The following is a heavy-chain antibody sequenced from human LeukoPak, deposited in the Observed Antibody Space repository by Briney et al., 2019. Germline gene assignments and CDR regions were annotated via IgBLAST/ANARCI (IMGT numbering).Heavy chain of an antibody. D-gene: IGHD3-22*01. V-gene: IGHV1-46*03. CDR2: INPSGGST. CDR3: ARASDSSGYYAPQHYFDY. CDR1: GYTFTRFY. J-gene: IGHJ4*02. Sequence: ASVKVSCKASGYTFTRFYMHWVRQAPGQGIECMGIINPSGGSTSYTQKFQGRATMTRDTSTTTVYMELSSLRSEDTAVYYCARASDSSGYYAPQHYFDYWGQGTPVTVSS.